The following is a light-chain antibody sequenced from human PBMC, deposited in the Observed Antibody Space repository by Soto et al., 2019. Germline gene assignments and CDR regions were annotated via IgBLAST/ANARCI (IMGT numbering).Light chain of an antibody. CDR3: KQRSNWPIT. Sequence: EIVLTQSPATLSLSPGERATLSCRASQSVSSYLAWYQQKPGQAPRLLIYDAYNRATGIQARFSGSGSGTDFTLTIRSLEPEDFAVYYCKQRSNWPITFGQGTRLEI. CDR1: QSVSSY. V-gene: IGKV3-11*01. J-gene: IGKJ5*01. CDR2: DAY.